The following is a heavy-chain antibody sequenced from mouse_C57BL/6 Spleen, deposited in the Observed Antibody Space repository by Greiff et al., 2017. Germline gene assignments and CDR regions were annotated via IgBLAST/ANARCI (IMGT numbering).Heavy chain of an antibody. CDR2: IRNKANGYTT. CDR1: GFTFTDYY. J-gene: IGHJ1*03. D-gene: IGHD1-1*01. Sequence: EVQGVESGGGLVQPGGSLSLSCAASGFTFTDYYMSWVRQPPGKALEWLGFIRNKANGYTTEYSASVKGRFTISRDNSQSILYLQMNALRAEDSATYYCARYSAYGSSLRYFDVWGTGTTVTVSS. CDR3: ARYSAYGSSLRYFDV. V-gene: IGHV7-3*01.